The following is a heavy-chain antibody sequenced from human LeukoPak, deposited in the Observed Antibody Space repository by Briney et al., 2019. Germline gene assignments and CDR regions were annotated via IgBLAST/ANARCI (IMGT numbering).Heavy chain of an antibody. CDR1: GYTFTSYY. V-gene: IGHV1-46*01. CDR3: ARGRIAVAGPTRIRYYYYYMDV. D-gene: IGHD6-19*01. CDR2: INPSGGST. Sequence: ASVKVSCKASGYTFTSYYMHWVRQAPGQGLEWMGIINPSGGSTSYAQKFQGRVTMTRDMSTSTVYMELSNLRSEDTAVYYCARGRIAVAGPTRIRYYYYYMDVWGKGTTVTVSS. J-gene: IGHJ6*03.